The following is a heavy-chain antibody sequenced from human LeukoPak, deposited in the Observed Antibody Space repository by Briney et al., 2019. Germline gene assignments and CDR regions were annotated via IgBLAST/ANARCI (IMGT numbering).Heavy chain of an antibody. Sequence: GRSLRLSCAASGFTFSNYGMHWVRQAPGKGLEWVAVIWYNGSNKYYADSVKGRFTISRDNSKNTLYLQMNSLRTEDTAEYYCARAITGNRYYYGMDVWGQGTTVTVSS. J-gene: IGHJ6*02. D-gene: IGHD1-20*01. V-gene: IGHV3-33*01. CDR3: ARAITGNRYYYGMDV. CDR2: IWYNGSNK. CDR1: GFTFSNYG.